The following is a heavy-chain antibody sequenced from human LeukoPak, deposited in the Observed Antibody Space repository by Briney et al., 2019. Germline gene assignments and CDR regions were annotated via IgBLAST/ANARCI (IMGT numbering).Heavy chain of an antibody. D-gene: IGHD6-6*01. CDR3: ARVFGSSGAFDI. Sequence: SQTLSLTCTVSGGSISSGSYYWSWIRQPAGKGLEWIGRIYTSGSTNYNPSLKSRVTISVDTSKNQFSLKLSSVTAADTAVYYCARVFGSSGAFDIWGQGTMVTVSS. J-gene: IGHJ3*02. CDR2: IYTSGST. V-gene: IGHV4-61*02. CDR1: GGSISSGSYY.